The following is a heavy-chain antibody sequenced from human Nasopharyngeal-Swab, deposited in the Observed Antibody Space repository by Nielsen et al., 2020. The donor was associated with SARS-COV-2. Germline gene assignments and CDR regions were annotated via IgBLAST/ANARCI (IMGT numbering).Heavy chain of an antibody. J-gene: IGHJ4*02. CDR3: AKKYGTRGWYVGLDY. Sequence: WAACGCLLCGYAMGWGRLASVRGLEWVSAAGGNDGSTFYADSVRGRFTISRDNSKNTLYLQMNSLRAEDTALYYCAKKYGTRGWYVGLDYWGQGTQVTVSS. CDR1: GCLLCGYA. D-gene: IGHD6-19*01. CDR2: AGGNDGST. V-gene: IGHV3-23*01.